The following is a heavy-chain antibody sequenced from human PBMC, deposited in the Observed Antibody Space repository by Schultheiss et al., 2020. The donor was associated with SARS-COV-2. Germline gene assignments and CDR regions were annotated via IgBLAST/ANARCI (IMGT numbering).Heavy chain of an antibody. J-gene: IGHJ5*02. CDR2: INQGGSGT. D-gene: IGHD6-6*01. V-gene: IGHV3-7*01. CDR3: ARDREYSSLSWFDP. CDR1: EFTFSNNW. Sequence: GGSLRLSCAASEFTFSNNWMSWVRQAPGKGLEWVANINQGGSGTFYVDSVKGRFTISRDNAKNSLYLQMNSLRAEDTAVYYCARDREYSSLSWFDPWGQGTLVTVSS.